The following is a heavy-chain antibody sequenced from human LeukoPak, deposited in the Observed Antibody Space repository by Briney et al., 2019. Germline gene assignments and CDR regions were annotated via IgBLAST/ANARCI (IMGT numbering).Heavy chain of an antibody. CDR3: AKDLGYCSGGSCYRSGLFDY. J-gene: IGHJ4*02. CDR2: ISSSSSYI. CDR1: GFTFSSYS. V-gene: IGHV3-21*04. D-gene: IGHD2-15*01. Sequence: GGSLRLSCAASGFTFSSYSMNWVRQAPGKGLEWVSSISSSSSYIYYADSVKGRFTISRDNAKNSLYLQMNSLRAEDTAVYYCAKDLGYCSGGSCYRSGLFDYWGQGTLVTVSS.